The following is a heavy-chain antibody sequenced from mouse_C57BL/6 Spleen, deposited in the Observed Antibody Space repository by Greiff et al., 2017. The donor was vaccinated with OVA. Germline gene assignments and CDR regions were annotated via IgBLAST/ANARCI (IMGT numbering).Heavy chain of an antibody. CDR1: GYTFTSYW. CDR2: IDPSDSYT. CDR3: ARRHYYGSSYDRYFDV. J-gene: IGHJ1*03. D-gene: IGHD1-1*01. Sequence: VQLQQPGAELVKPGASVKLSCKASGYTFTSYWMQWVKQRPGQGLEWIGEIDPSDSYTNYNQKFKGKATLTVDTSSSTAYMQLSSLTSEDSAVYYCARRHYYGSSYDRYFDVWGTGTTVTVSS. V-gene: IGHV1-50*01.